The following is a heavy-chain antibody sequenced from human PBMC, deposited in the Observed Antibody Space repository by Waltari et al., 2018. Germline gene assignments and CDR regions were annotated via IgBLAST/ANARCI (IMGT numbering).Heavy chain of an antibody. CDR2: IKQDGSEK. CDR1: GSTLSSYW. J-gene: IGHJ3*02. V-gene: IGHV3-7*01. D-gene: IGHD6-19*01. CDR3: ARAAVGAFDI. Sequence: EVQLVESGGGLVQHGGSLRLSCAASGSTLSSYWMRWVRQAPGKGLEWVANIKQDGSEKYYGDSVKGRFTISRDNAKNSLYLQMNSLRADDTAVYYCARAAVGAFDIWGQGTMVTVSS.